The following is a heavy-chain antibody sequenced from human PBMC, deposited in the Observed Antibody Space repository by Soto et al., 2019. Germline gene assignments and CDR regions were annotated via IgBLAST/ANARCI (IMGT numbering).Heavy chain of an antibody. CDR3: AKDSGRGGGSVFDS. J-gene: IGHJ4*02. CDR2: ISGSGDNT. V-gene: IGHV3-23*01. CDR1: GFTFSAYA. D-gene: IGHD2-15*01. Sequence: VGSLRLSCAASGFTFSAYAMSWVRQAPGKGLEWVSAISGSGDNTYYAQSVKGRFTFSRDNSKNTLYLQMNSLKAEDTAVYYCAKDSGRGGGSVFDSWGQGTLVTVSS.